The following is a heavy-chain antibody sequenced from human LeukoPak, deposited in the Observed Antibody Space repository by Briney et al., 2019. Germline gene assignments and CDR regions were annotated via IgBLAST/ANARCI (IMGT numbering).Heavy chain of an antibody. V-gene: IGHV4-61*01. CDR2: IYYSGST. D-gene: IGHD2-2*01. J-gene: IGHJ5*02. CDR3: AGEVPAADNWFDP. Sequence: SQTLSLTCTVSGGSIGSGSYYWSWIRQPPGKGLEWIGYIYYSGSTNYNPSLKSRVTISVDTSKNQFSLKLSSVTAADTAVYYCAGEVPAADNWFDPWGQGTLVTVSS. CDR1: GGSIGSGSYY.